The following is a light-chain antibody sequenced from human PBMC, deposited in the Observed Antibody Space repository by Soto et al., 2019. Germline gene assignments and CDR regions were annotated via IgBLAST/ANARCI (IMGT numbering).Light chain of an antibody. CDR3: MQATHFKT. V-gene: IGKV2-24*01. J-gene: IGKJ1*01. CDR1: QRLVHSDGHTS. Sequence: DTVMTRTPLSLLVALGQPAPTSSRSSQRLVHSDGHTSLNWLQQRPGQPPRLLIYEISNRLSGVPDRFSGSGTGTDFTLKISRVEAEDVGVYYCMQATHFKTVGQGTKVDIK. CDR2: EIS.